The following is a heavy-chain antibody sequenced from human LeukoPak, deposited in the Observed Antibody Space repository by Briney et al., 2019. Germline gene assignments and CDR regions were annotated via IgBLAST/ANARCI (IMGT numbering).Heavy chain of an antibody. J-gene: IGHJ4*02. CDR3: AGYYFDSSGYVSQ. CDR1: GGSISSGGYY. CDR2: IDYSGST. Sequence: SQTLSLTCTVSGGSISSGGYYWSWIRQLPGKGLEWIGYIDYSGSTYYNPSLKSRVIMSVDTSKNQFSLKLSSVTAADTAVFYCAGYYFDSSGYVSQWGQGTLVTVSS. D-gene: IGHD3-22*01. V-gene: IGHV4-31*03.